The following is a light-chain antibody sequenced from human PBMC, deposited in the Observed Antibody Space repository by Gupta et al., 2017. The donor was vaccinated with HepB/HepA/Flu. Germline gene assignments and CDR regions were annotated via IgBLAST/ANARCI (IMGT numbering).Light chain of an antibody. J-gene: IGKJ5*01. Sequence: EIVLTQSPATLSLSPGERATLSCRASQSVSSYLAWYQQKPGQAPRLLIYDASNRATGIPARFSGSGSGTDFTLTSSSLEPEDFAVYCCQQRSNLITFGQGTRLEIK. V-gene: IGKV3-11*01. CDR2: DAS. CDR1: QSVSSY. CDR3: QQRSNLIT.